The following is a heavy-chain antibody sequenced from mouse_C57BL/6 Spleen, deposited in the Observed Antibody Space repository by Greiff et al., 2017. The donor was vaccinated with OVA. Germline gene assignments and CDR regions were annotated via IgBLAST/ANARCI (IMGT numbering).Heavy chain of an antibody. J-gene: IGHJ4*01. CDR2: IYPSDSET. Sequence: VQLQQPGAELVRPGSSVKLSCKASGYTFTSYWMDWVKQRPGQGLEWIGNIYPSDSETHYNQKFKDKATLTVDKSSSTAYMQLSSLTSEDAAVYYCARSGLRLSMDYWGQGTSVTVSS. V-gene: IGHV1-61*01. CDR3: ARSGLRLSMDY. D-gene: IGHD1-2*01. CDR1: GYTFTSYW.